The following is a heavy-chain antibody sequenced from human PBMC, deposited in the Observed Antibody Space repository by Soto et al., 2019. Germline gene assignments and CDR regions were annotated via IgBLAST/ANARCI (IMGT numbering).Heavy chain of an antibody. CDR1: GGTFSSYD. CDR3: ARGAGMNYYGAGSYDDAFGI. V-gene: IGHV1-69*13. D-gene: IGHD3-10*01. Sequence: ASVKVSCKASGGTFSSYDISWVRQAPGQGLEWMGGIIPIIGTANYAQKFQGRVTITVDESTSTAYTELNSLTSEDTAVYYWARGAGMNYYGAGSYDDAFGIWGQGRMVTV. J-gene: IGHJ3*02. CDR2: IIPIIGTA.